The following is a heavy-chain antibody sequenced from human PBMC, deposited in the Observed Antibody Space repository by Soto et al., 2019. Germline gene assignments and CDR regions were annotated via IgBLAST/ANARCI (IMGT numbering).Heavy chain of an antibody. D-gene: IGHD3-10*01. CDR2: IYWDDDK. CDR1: GFSLSTSGVG. CDR3: AHSSALLWFGVHWFDP. Sequence: SGPTLVNPTQTLTLTCTFSGFSLSTSGVGVGWIRQPPGKALEWLALIYWDDDKRYSPSLKSRLTITKDTSKNQVVLTMTNMGPVDTATYYCAHSSALLWFGVHWFDPWGQGSLVTVSS. J-gene: IGHJ5*02. V-gene: IGHV2-5*02.